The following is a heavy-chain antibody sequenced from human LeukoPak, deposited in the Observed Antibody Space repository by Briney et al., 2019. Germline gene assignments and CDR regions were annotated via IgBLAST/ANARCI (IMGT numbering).Heavy chain of an antibody. Sequence: GGSLRLSCAASGFTFSSYSMNWVRQAPGKGLEWVSSISSSSSYIYYADSVKGRFTISRDNAKNSLYLQMNSLRAEDTAVYYCARETQGDYAAFDYWGQGTLVTVSS. CDR1: GFTFSSYS. CDR3: ARETQGDYAAFDY. D-gene: IGHD4-17*01. CDR2: ISSSSSYI. J-gene: IGHJ4*02. V-gene: IGHV3-21*01.